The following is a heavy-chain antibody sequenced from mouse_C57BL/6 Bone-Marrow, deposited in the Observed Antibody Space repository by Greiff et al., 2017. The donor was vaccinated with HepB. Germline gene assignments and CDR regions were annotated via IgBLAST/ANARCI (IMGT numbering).Heavy chain of an antibody. J-gene: IGHJ3*01. CDR1: GYTFTDYY. D-gene: IGHD1-1*01. Sequence: VQLQQSGPELVKPGASVKISCKASGYTFTDYYINWVKQRPGQGLEWIGWIFPGSGSTYYNEKFKGKATLTVDKSSSTAYMLLSSLTSEDSAVYFCANSYYYGSKAWFAYWGQGTLVTVSA. CDR3: ANSYYYGSKAWFAY. V-gene: IGHV1-75*01. CDR2: IFPGSGST.